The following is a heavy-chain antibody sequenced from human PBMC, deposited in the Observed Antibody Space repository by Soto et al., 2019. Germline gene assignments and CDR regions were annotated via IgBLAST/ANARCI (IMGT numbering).Heavy chain of an antibody. J-gene: IGHJ5*02. D-gene: IGHD3-22*01. CDR1: GGSISNSRFY. CDR2: VYHTGNA. CDR3: ARDFFDSSDYTTNWFDP. V-gene: IGHV4-39*01. Sequence: PSETLSVTCSVSGGSISNSRFYWAWIRQPPGEGLEWIGSVYHTGNAYYNPPLKSRVTISVDTSKNQFSLKLTSVTAADAALYYCARDFFDSSDYTTNWFDPWGQGTLVTVS.